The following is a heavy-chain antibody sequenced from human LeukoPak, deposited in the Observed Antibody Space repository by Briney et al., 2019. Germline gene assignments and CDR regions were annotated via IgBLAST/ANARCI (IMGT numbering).Heavy chain of an antibody. Sequence: PGGSLRLSCAASGFTFSSYWMHWVRQAPGKGLVWVSRINSDGSSTSYADSVKGGFTISRDNAKNTLYLQMNSLRAEDTAVYYCASGVRIPYGMDVWGQGTTVTVSS. D-gene: IGHD2-15*01. CDR2: INSDGSST. J-gene: IGHJ6*02. V-gene: IGHV3-74*01. CDR3: ASGVRIPYGMDV. CDR1: GFTFSSYW.